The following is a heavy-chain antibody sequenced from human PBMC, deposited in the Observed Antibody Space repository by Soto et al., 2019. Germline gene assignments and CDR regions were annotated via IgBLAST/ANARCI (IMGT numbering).Heavy chain of an antibody. D-gene: IGHD3-16*01. J-gene: IGHJ4*02. V-gene: IGHV3-23*01. CDR3: AKRGIGANFDY. CDR2: ISGSGDST. Sequence: EVQLLESGGGLVQPGGSLRLSCAASGFTFSSYAMRWGRQAPGKGLEWVSAISGSGDSTYYADSVKGRFTISRDNSKNTLYLQMNSLRAEDTAVYYCAKRGIGANFDYWGQGTLVTVSS. CDR1: GFTFSSYA.